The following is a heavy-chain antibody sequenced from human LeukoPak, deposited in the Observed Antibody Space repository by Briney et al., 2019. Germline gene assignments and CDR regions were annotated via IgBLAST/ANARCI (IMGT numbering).Heavy chain of an antibody. D-gene: IGHD3-10*01. V-gene: IGHV3-21*01. CDR1: GFTFSSYS. CDR3: VHGDTRDY. CDR2: ISSSSRNT. Sequence: GGSLRLSCAVSGFTFSSYSMHWVRQAPGKGLEWVSSISSSSRNTHYADSVKGRFTISRDNAKNSLYLQMNSLRDEDTAVYYCVHGDTRDYWGQGTLVTVSS. J-gene: IGHJ4*02.